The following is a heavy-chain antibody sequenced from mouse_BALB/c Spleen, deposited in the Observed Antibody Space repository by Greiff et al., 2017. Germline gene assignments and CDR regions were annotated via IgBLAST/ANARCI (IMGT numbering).Heavy chain of an antibody. V-gene: IGHV7-3*02. CDR2: IRNKANGYTT. CDR3: ARDRGYYAMDY. Sequence: EVQRVESGGGLVQPGGSLRLSCATSGFTFTDYYMSWVRQPPGKALEWLGFIRNKANGYTTEYSASVKGRFTISRDNSQSILYLQMNTLRAEDSATYYCARDRGYYAMDYWGQGTSVTVSS. J-gene: IGHJ4*01. CDR1: GFTFTDYY.